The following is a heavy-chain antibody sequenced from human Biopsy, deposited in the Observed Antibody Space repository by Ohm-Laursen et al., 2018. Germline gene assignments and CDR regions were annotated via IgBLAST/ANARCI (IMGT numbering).Heavy chain of an antibody. CDR1: GFTFTDYD. J-gene: IGHJ6*02. V-gene: IGHV3-11*01. Sequence: SLRLSCSASGFTFTDYDISWVRHVPGQGLEWLALISPSSTTIYYADSVRGRFFISRGDAKNSVSLEMSSLRADDTALYFCARNVRLEMTDHSGVTTYSRYFAMDAWGRGTTVTVSS. CDR3: ARNVRLEMTDHSGVTTYSRYFAMDA. CDR2: ISPSSTTI. D-gene: IGHD1-1*01.